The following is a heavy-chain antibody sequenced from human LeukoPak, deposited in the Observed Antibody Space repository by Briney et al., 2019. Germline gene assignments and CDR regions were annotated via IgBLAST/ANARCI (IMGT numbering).Heavy chain of an antibody. Sequence: GGSLRLSCVASGFTVSRNYMSWVRQAPGKGLEYVSGISSNGGSTYYADSVKGRFTISRDNSKNTLYLQMSSLRVGDTAVYYCVKDHDWGAFHIWGQGTMVTVTS. CDR2: ISSNGGST. J-gene: IGHJ3*02. D-gene: IGHD7-27*01. CDR1: GFTVSRNY. V-gene: IGHV3-64D*06. CDR3: VKDHDWGAFHI.